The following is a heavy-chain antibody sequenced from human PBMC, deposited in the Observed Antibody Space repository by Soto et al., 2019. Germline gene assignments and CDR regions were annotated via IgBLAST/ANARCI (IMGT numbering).Heavy chain of an antibody. V-gene: IGHV3-30*18. J-gene: IGHJ6*02. Sequence: QVQLVESGGGVVQPGRSLRLSCAASGFTFSSYGMHWVRQAPGKGLEWVAVISYDGSNKYYADSVKGRFTISRDNSKNTLYLQMNSLRAEDTAVYYCAKDLALRYFDWLPGGYYYYGMAVWGQGTTVTVSS. D-gene: IGHD3-9*01. CDR2: ISYDGSNK. CDR1: GFTFSSYG. CDR3: AKDLALRYFDWLPGGYYYYGMAV.